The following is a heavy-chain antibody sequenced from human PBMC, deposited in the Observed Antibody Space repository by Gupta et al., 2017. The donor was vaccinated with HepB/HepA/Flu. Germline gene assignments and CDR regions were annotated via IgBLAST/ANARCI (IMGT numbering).Heavy chain of an antibody. V-gene: IGHV3-30*18. J-gene: IGHJ1*01. CDR1: GFTFRRHG. CDR2: ISSDGSNK. Sequence: QVQLVESGGGVVQPGRSLRLSCEAPGFTFRRHGMHWVRQPPGKGLEWVAVISSDGSNKWYADSVKGRFTISRDNSKNTVYLQMNSLRPEDAAVYFCAKDRSDVVVTAEYFQHWGQGTLVTVSS. D-gene: IGHD2-15*01. CDR3: AKDRSDVVVTAEYFQH.